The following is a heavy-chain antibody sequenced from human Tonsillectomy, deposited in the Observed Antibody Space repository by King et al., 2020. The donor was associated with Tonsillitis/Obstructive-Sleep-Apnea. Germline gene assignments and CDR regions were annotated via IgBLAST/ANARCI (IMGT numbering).Heavy chain of an antibody. J-gene: IGHJ6*03. D-gene: IGHD4-11*01. CDR2: INHSGST. CDR3: ARRDYSTLYYYYYMAV. Sequence: VQLQQWGAGLLKPSETLSLTCAVYGGSFSGYYWSWIRQPPGKGLEWIGEINHSGSTNYNPSLKSRVTISVDTSKNQFSLKVSSVTAADTAVYYCARRDYSTLYYYYYMAVWGEGTTVTVSS. V-gene: IGHV4-34*01. CDR1: GGSFSGYY.